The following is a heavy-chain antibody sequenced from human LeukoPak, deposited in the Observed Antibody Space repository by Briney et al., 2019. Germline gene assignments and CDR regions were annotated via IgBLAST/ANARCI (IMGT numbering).Heavy chain of an antibody. J-gene: IGHJ4*02. CDR1: GFTVSSNY. D-gene: IGHD6-6*01. Sequence: PGGSLRLSCAASGFTVSSNYMSWVRQAPGKGLEWVSVIYSGGSTYYADSVKGRFTISRDNSKNTLYLQMNSLRAEDTAVYYCARLSIAARSYYFDYWGQGTLVTVSS. CDR2: IYSGGST. CDR3: ARLSIAARSYYFDY. V-gene: IGHV3-53*01.